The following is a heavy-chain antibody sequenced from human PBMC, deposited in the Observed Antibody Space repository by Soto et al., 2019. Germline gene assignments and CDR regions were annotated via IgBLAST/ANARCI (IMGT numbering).Heavy chain of an antibody. Sequence: QVQLVQSGAEVEKPGATVKVSCKASGYTFTSYVISWVRQAPGQGLEWMGWISAYNGNTNYAQKLQGRVTMTTDTSTSTAYMELRSLRSDDTAVYYCASYREQLVLYGMDVWGQGTAVTVSS. V-gene: IGHV1-18*01. CDR2: ISAYNGNT. D-gene: IGHD6-13*01. J-gene: IGHJ6*02. CDR1: GYTFTSYV. CDR3: ASYREQLVLYGMDV.